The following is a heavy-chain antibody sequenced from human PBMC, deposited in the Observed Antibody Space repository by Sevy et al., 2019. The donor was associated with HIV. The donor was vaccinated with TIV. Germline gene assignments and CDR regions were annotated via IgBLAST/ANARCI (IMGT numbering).Heavy chain of an antibody. V-gene: IGHV3-48*02. Sequence: GGSLRLSCAASGFTFSSYSMNWVRQAPGKGLEWVSYISSTSSSIHYADSVKGRFTISKDQAKNLFYLQMNSLRDEYTGVNYGVRDYDPVTNYYDSSGYYVWEYWGQGTLVTVSS. CDR2: ISSTSSSI. CDR1: GFTFSSYS. CDR3: VRDYDPVTNYYDSSGYYVWEY. J-gene: IGHJ4*02. D-gene: IGHD3-22*01.